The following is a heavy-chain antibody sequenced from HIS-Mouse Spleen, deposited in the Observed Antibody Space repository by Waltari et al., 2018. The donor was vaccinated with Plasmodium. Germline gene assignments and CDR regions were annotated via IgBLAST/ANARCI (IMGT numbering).Heavy chain of an antibody. CDR1: GFSLSPSGLC. CDR2: LDWDDDK. D-gene: IGHD6-6*01. Sequence: QVTLRESGPALVKPTQTLTLTCTFSGFSLSPSGLCVRWFSQSPGKALEGLARLDWDDDKYYSTAMKTRLTSSKEPSKNQVVLTMTNMDPVDTATYYCARHKKRGQLVRGYFDYWGQGTLVTVSS. V-gene: IGHV2-70*15. CDR3: ARHKKRGQLVRGYFDY. J-gene: IGHJ4*02.